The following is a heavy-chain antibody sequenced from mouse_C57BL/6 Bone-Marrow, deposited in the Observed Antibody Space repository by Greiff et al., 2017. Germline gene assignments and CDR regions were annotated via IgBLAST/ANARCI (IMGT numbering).Heavy chain of an antibody. CDR3: TRGSNYVPYYFDY. J-gene: IGHJ2*01. D-gene: IGHD2-5*01. Sequence: EVKLVESGAGLVKPGGSLKLSCAASGFTFSSYAMSWVRQTPEKRLEWVAYISSGGDYIYYADTVKGRFTISRDNARNTLYLQMSSLKSEDTAMYYCTRGSNYVPYYFDYWGQGTTLTVSS. CDR2: ISSGGDYI. CDR1: GFTFSSYA. V-gene: IGHV5-9-1*02.